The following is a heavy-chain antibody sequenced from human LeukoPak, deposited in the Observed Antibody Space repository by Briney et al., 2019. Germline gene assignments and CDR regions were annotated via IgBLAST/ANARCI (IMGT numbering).Heavy chain of an antibody. Sequence: SETLSLTCTVSGGSISSGSYYWSWIRQPAGKGLEWIGRIYTSGSTNYNPSLKSRVTISVDTSKNQFSLKLSSVTAADTAVYYCARELRQWLVVNWFDPWGQGTLVTVSS. CDR1: GGSISSGSYY. J-gene: IGHJ5*02. D-gene: IGHD6-19*01. V-gene: IGHV4-61*02. CDR3: ARELRQWLVVNWFDP. CDR2: IYTSGST.